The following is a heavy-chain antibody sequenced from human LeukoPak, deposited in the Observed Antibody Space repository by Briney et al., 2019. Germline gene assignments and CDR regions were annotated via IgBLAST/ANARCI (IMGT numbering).Heavy chain of an antibody. Sequence: GESLKISCKGSEYSFTNYWIGWVRQMPGKGLEWMGIIYPGDSDTRYSPSFQGQVTISADKSISTAYLQWSSLKASDTAIYYCARRQGSGSYSFDYWGQGTLVTVSS. V-gene: IGHV5-51*01. CDR3: ARRQGSGSYSFDY. CDR2: IYPGDSDT. CDR1: EYSFTNYW. D-gene: IGHD3-10*01. J-gene: IGHJ4*02.